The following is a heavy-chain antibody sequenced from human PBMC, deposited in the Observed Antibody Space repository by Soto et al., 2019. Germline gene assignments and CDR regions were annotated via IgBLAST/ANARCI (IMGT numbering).Heavy chain of an antibody. D-gene: IGHD5-18*01. CDR1: GFTFSSYA. J-gene: IGHJ3*02. CDR2: ISYDGSNK. Sequence: GESLKISCAASGFTFSSYAMHWVRQAPGKGLEWVAVISYDGSNKYYADSVKGRFTISRDNSKNTLYLQMNSLRAEDTAVYYCARDGFRGYSYGHGAFDIWGQGTMVTVSS. V-gene: IGHV3-30*04. CDR3: ARDGFRGYSYGHGAFDI.